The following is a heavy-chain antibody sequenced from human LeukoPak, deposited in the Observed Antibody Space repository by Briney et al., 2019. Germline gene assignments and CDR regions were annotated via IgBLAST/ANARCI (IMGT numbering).Heavy chain of an antibody. CDR2: MNPNSGNT. CDR1: GYTFTSYD. V-gene: IGHV1-8*03. Sequence: ASVKVSCKASGYTFTSYDINWVRQAPGQGLEWMGWMNPNSGNTGYAQKFQGRVTITRNTSISTAYMELSSLRSEDTAVYYCARRSGSSRLGYMDVWGKGTAVTVSS. J-gene: IGHJ6*03. CDR3: ARRSGSSRLGYMDV. D-gene: IGHD1-26*01.